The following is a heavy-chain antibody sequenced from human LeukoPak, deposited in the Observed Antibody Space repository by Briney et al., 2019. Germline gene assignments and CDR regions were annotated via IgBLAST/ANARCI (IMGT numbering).Heavy chain of an antibody. V-gene: IGHV3-7*01. CDR1: GFIYIDCW. Sequence: GGSLSLSCAASGFIYIDCWMTWVRQAPGGGLEWVANIKEDGSETYYVDSVKARFTISRDNAKNSVYLQMNSLRAEDTAVYYCARMSTPPSAVIKRGTWFDFSGQGAPRTVSS. CDR3: ARMSTPPSAVIKRGTWFDF. D-gene: IGHD3-22*01. CDR2: IKEDGSET. J-gene: IGHJ4*02.